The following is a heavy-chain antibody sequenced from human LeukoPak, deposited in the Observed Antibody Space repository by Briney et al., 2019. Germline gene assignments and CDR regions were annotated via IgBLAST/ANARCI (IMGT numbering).Heavy chain of an antibody. Sequence: GASVKVSCKASGYSFTGYYIHWVRQAPGLGFEWLGWINPDSGGTNYPLKFQGRVTMSRDTSISTAYMELNSLTSDDTAVYYCASPVGTTPEGLGLWGQGTLVTVSS. J-gene: IGHJ4*01. CDR2: INPDSGGT. CDR3: ASPVGTTPEGLGL. D-gene: IGHD2-15*01. V-gene: IGHV1-2*02. CDR1: GYSFTGYY.